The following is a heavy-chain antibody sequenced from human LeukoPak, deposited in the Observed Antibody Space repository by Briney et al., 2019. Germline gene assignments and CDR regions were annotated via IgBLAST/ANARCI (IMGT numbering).Heavy chain of an antibody. D-gene: IGHD2-2*01. J-gene: IGHJ3*02. V-gene: IGHV3-30*18. Sequence: GGSLRLSCAASGFTFSGYGMHWVRQAPGEGLEWVAGTSYDGIQKYYEDAAKGRFTISRDNSKNTLYLQMNSLRTEDTAVYYCANSKVPREDCSATSCYAGFGPFDIWGQGTMVSVSS. CDR2: TSYDGIQK. CDR1: GFTFSGYG. CDR3: ANSKVPREDCSATSCYAGFGPFDI.